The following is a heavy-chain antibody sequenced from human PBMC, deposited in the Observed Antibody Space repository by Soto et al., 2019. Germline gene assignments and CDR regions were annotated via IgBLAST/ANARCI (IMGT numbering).Heavy chain of an antibody. CDR2: IYYDGSNE. Sequence: QVQLVESGGGVVQPGRSLRLSCAASEFTFSNFGMHWVRKAPGKGLEWVAVIYYDGSNEYYADSVKGRFTISRDNSKNTLYLQMNSLRAEDTAVYYCARVDVVVAAYAFEIWGQGTMVTVSS. CDR3: ARVDVVVAAYAFEI. D-gene: IGHD2-15*01. CDR1: EFTFSNFG. J-gene: IGHJ3*02. V-gene: IGHV3-33*01.